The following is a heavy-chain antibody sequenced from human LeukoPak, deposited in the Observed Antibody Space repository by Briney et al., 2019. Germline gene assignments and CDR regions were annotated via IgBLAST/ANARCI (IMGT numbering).Heavy chain of an antibody. CDR1: GYTFTSYG. Sequence: RASVKVSCKASGYTFTSYGISWVRQAPGQGPEWMGWISAYNGNTNYAQNLQGRVTMTTDTTTSTAYMELRSLGSDDTAVYYCARARTVAYYSYGMDVWGQGTTVTVSS. CDR3: ARARTVAYYSYGMDV. J-gene: IGHJ6*02. CDR2: ISAYNGNT. V-gene: IGHV1-18*01. D-gene: IGHD4-23*01.